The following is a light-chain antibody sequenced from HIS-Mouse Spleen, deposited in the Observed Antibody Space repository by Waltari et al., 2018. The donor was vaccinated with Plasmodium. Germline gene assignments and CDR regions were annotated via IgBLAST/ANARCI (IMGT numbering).Light chain of an antibody. CDR1: VLAKKKY. J-gene: IGLJ3*02. CDR3: YSAADNNRV. CDR2: KDS. Sequence: SYELTQPSSVSVSPGQPARITCSGDVLAKKKYARWFQQKPGQAPVLVISKDSARPSGIPERFSGSSAGTTGTLTIRGAQVEDESDYYCYSAADNNRVFGGGTKLTVL. V-gene: IGLV3-27*01.